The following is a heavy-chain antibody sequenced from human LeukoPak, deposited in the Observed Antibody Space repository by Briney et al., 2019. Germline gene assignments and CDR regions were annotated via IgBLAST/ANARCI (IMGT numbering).Heavy chain of an antibody. Sequence: SETLSLTCTVSGDSISSDYYWSWFRQHPGKGLEWIAYIYYGGTTYYNPSLESRVSISVDTSQNLFSLSLTSVTAADTSVYYFARGIRYNSDFCPFDPWGQGTLVTVSS. V-gene: IGHV4-31*03. CDR1: GDSISSDYY. J-gene: IGHJ5*02. CDR3: ARGIRYNSDFCPFDP. CDR2: IYYGGTT. D-gene: IGHD3-3*01.